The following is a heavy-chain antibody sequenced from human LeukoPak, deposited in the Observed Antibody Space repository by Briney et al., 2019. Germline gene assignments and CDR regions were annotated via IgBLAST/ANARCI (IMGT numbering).Heavy chain of an antibody. D-gene: IGHD5-12*01. J-gene: IGHJ4*02. CDR2: ISGSGGNT. V-gene: IGHV3-23*01. Sequence: GGSLRLSCAASGFTFSNYAISWVRQAPGKGLEWVSLISGSGGNTYYADSVKGRFTISRDKSKNTLFLQMNSLRAEDTALYYCARDIVAKPDYWGQGTLVTVSS. CDR1: GFTFSNYA. CDR3: ARDIVAKPDY.